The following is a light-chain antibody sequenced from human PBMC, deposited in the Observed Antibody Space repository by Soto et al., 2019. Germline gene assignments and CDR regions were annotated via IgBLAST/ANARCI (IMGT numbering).Light chain of an antibody. V-gene: IGLV1-44*01. CDR2: SSN. CDR1: SSNIGSHT. Sequence: QSVLTQPHSASGTPGQRVTIPCSGSSSNIGSHTVNWYQQLPGTAPKLLVYSSNQRPSGVPDRFSGSKSGTSASLAISGLQSEDEADYYCAAWDGSLNGVVFGGGTKLTVL. CDR3: AAWDGSLNGVV. J-gene: IGLJ2*01.